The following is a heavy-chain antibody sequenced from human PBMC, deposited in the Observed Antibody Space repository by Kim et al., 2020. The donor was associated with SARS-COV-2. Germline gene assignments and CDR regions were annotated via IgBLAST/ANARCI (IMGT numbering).Heavy chain of an antibody. V-gene: IGHV4-39*01. CDR1: GGSISSSSYY. Sequence: SETLSLTCTVSGGSISSSSYYWGWIRQPPGKGLEWIGSIYYSGSTYYNPSLKSRVTISVDTSKNQFSLKLSSVTAADTAVYYCARLTSGIVTDWGQGTLVTVSS. J-gene: IGHJ4*02. CDR2: IYYSGST. D-gene: IGHD1-26*01. CDR3: ARLTSGIVTD.